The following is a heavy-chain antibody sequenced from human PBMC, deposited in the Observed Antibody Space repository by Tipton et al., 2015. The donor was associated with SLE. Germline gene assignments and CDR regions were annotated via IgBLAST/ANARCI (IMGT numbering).Heavy chain of an antibody. CDR1: GESFSGYF. CDR2: INHSGST. D-gene: IGHD3-3*01. CDR3: ARGTGIFGVVDYYYYGMDV. Sequence: TLSLTCVVYGESFSGYFWSWVRQPPGKGLEWIGEINHSGSTHYNPPLKSRVTISGDTSKNQFSLELSSVTAADTAVYYCARGTGIFGVVDYYYYGMDVWGQGTTVTVSS. V-gene: IGHV4-34*01. J-gene: IGHJ6*02.